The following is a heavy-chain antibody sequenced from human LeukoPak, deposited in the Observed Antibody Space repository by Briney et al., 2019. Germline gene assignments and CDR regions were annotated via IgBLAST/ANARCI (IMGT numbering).Heavy chain of an antibody. CDR2: IYHSGST. J-gene: IGHJ4*02. D-gene: IGHD6-19*01. CDR1: GYSIRSGYY. Sequence: SETLSLTCAVSGYSIRSGYYWGWIRQPPGKGLEWIGSIYHSGSTFYNLSLKSRVTISVDTSKNQFSLNLSSVTAADTAVYYCAREGEAVAFYWGQGILVIVSS. V-gene: IGHV4-38-2*02. CDR3: AREGEAVAFY.